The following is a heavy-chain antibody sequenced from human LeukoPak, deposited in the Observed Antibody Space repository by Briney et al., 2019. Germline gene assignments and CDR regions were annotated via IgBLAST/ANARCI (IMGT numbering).Heavy chain of an antibody. CDR1: GFTFSRYS. V-gene: IGHV3-21*01. CDR2: ISSSSSFI. Sequence: PGGSLRLSCAASGFTFSRYSKNWVRQAPGEGLEWVSSISSSSSFIYYADSVKGRFTISRDNAKNSLYLQMNSLRAEDTAVYYCARDPPLGSCSTISCPHLDYWGQGTLVTVSS. J-gene: IGHJ4*02. D-gene: IGHD2-2*01. CDR3: ARDPPLGSCSTISCPHLDY.